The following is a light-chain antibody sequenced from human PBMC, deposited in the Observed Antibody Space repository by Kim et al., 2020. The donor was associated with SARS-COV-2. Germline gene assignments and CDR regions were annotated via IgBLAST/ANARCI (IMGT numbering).Light chain of an antibody. Sequence: ASIGDSVTMSCRASQTIGTNLNWYQQKTGKAPKLLIYAASSLQTGVPSRFSGAGSGTDFTLTINSLQPEDFATYYCQQGSTTPYTFGPGTKVDIK. CDR3: QQGSTTPYT. V-gene: IGKV1-39*01. CDR1: QTIGTN. CDR2: AAS. J-gene: IGKJ3*01.